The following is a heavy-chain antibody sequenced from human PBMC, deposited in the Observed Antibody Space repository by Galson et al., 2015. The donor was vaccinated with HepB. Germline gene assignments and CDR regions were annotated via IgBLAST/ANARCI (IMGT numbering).Heavy chain of an antibody. CDR3: ARETVTESRWGVEGYYYYGMDV. V-gene: IGHV1-3*01. J-gene: IGHJ6*02. Sequence: SVKVSCKASGYTISSHAMHWVRQAPGQRLEWMGWINAGNSKTKYSQKFQGRVTITRDTSASTGYMEMSSLRSQDTAVYYCARETVTESRWGVEGYYYYGMDVWGQGTTVTVSS. CDR2: INAGNSKT. D-gene: IGHD4-17*01. CDR1: GYTISSHA.